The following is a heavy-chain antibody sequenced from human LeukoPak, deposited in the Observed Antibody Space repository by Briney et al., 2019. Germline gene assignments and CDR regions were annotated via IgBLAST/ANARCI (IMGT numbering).Heavy chain of an antibody. CDR3: TRALYSGYDLSDY. CDR2: IKEDGSEK. CDR1: GFSFSSYW. Sequence: GGSLRLSCAASGFSFSSYWMSWVRQAPGKGLEWVANIKEDGSEKNYVDSVKGRFTISRDNSKNTLYLQMNSLRPEDTALYYCTRALYSGYDLSDYWGQGTLVTVSS. J-gene: IGHJ4*02. D-gene: IGHD5-12*01. V-gene: IGHV3-7*01.